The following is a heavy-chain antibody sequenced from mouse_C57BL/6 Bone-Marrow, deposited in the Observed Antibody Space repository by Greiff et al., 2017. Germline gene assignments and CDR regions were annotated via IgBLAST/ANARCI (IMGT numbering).Heavy chain of an antibody. V-gene: IGHV1-69*01. CDR3: AREDYEGVDY. J-gene: IGHJ2*01. D-gene: IGHD2-4*01. CDR2: IDPSDSYT. CDR1: GYTFTSYW. Sequence: QVQLQQPGAELVMPGASVKLSCKASGYTFTSYWMHWVKQRPGQGLEWIGEIDPSDSYTNYNQKFKGKSTLTVDKSSSTAYMQLSSLTSEDSAVYYCAREDYEGVDYWGQGNTLTVSS.